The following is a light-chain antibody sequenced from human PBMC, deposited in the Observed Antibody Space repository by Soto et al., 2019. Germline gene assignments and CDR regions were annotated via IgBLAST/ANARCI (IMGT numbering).Light chain of an antibody. CDR3: QQCYNSPLT. CDR2: SAS. V-gene: IGKV1-39*01. CDR1: QSISSY. Sequence: DIQMTQSPSSLSASVGDRVTITCRASQSISSYLNWYQQKPGKAPKLLLYSASSLHSGVPSRFSGSGSGTDFTLTISSLQPEDFATYYCQQCYNSPLTFGGGTKVEIK. J-gene: IGKJ4*01.